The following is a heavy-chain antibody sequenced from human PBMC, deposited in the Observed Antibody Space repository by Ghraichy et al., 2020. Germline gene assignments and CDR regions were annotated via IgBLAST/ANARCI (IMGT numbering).Heavy chain of an antibody. V-gene: IGHV3-23*01. CDR2: ISGSGGST. CDR1: GFTFSSYA. J-gene: IGHJ4*02. CDR3: AIVFACSSSSCPDY. D-gene: IGHD2-2*01. Sequence: GESLNISCAASGFTFSSYAMSWVRQAPGKGLEWVSGISGSGGSTDYADSVKGRFTISRDNSKNTLYLQMNSLRAEATAVYYCAIVFACSSSSCPDYWGQGTLVTVSS.